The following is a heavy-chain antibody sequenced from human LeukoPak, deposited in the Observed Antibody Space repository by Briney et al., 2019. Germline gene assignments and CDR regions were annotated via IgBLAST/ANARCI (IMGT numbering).Heavy chain of an antibody. CDR3: AKRGAAAATWLDY. V-gene: IGHV3-23*01. J-gene: IGHJ4*02. Sequence: GGSLRLSCAASEFTCSSYAMNWVRQAPGKGLEWVSAITARGSTYYADSVKGRFTISRDNSKNTLFLQMNSLRAADTAIYYCAKRGAAAATWLDYWGQGTLVTVSS. CDR2: ITARGST. CDR1: EFTCSSYA. D-gene: IGHD6-13*01.